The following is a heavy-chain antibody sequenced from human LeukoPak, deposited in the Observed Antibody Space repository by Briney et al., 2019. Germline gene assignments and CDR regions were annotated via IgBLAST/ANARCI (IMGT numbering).Heavy chain of an antibody. CDR3: AKDSPWSGSYSGGMDV. V-gene: IGHV3-23*01. CDR1: GFTFSSYA. CDR2: ISGSGGST. D-gene: IGHD1-26*01. Sequence: GGSLRLSCAASGFTFSSYAMSWVRQAPGKGLEWVSAISGSGGSTYFADSVKGRFTISRDNSKSTLYLQMNSLKAEDTAVYYCAKDSPWSGSYSGGMDVWGQGTTVTVSS. J-gene: IGHJ6*02.